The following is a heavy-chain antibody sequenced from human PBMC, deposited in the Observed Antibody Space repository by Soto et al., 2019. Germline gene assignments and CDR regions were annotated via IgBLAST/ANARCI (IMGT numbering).Heavy chain of an antibody. CDR1: GYTFTGYY. Sequence: EASVKVSCKASGYTFTGYYMHWVRQAPGQGLEWMGWINPNSGGTNYAQKFQGWVTMTRDTSISTAYMELSRLRSDDTAVYYCARSLYSGYDPYYFDYWGQGTLVTVSS. CDR3: ARSLYSGYDPYYFDY. CDR2: INPNSGGT. D-gene: IGHD5-12*01. J-gene: IGHJ4*02. V-gene: IGHV1-2*04.